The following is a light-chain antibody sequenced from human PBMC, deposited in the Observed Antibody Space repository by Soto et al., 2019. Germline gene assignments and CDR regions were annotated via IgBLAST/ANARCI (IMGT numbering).Light chain of an antibody. V-gene: IGLV2-14*01. Sequence: QSALTQPASVSGSPGQSITISCTGSSSDVGAYTSVSWYQQHPGKAPKLMIYEVSNWPSGVSRRFSGSKSGNTASLTVSGLQADDEAHYYCSSYAGSNNFVFGTGTKVTVL. J-gene: IGLJ1*01. CDR3: SSYAGSNNFV. CDR1: SSDVGAYTS. CDR2: EVS.